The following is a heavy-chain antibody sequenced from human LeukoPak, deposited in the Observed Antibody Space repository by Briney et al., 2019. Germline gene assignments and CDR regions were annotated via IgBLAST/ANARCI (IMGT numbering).Heavy chain of an antibody. CDR3: AREEYSGSYGGY. CDR2: ISSSSSYI. Sequence: GGSLRLSCAASGFTFSSYWMSWVRQAPGKGLEWVSSISSSSSYIYYADSVKGRFTISRDNAKNSLYLQMNSLRAEDTAVYYCAREEYSGSYGGYWGQGTLVTVSS. J-gene: IGHJ4*02. V-gene: IGHV3-21*01. D-gene: IGHD1-26*01. CDR1: GFTFSSYW.